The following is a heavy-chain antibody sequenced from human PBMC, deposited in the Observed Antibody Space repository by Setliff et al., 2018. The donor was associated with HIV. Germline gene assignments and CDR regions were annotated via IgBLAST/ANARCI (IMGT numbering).Heavy chain of an antibody. CDR3: ARDLASPDYSSGCPGY. Sequence: PGGSLRLSCIASGFSFNNYYMTWVRQAPGKGLEWVGNIKSDGTEKNYADSVRGRFTISRDNTKNSLYLQMDGLRVEDTAVYYCARDLASPDYSSGCPGYWGQGTLVTVS. CDR1: GFSFNNYY. J-gene: IGHJ4*02. CDR2: IKSDGTEK. V-gene: IGHV3-7*03. D-gene: IGHD6-19*01.